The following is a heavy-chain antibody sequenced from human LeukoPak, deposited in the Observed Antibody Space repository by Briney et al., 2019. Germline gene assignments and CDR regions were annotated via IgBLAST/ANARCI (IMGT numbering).Heavy chain of an antibody. J-gene: IGHJ4*02. V-gene: IGHV4-39*01. CDR3: AGYSAGWSSGGGY. D-gene: IGHD6-19*01. Sequence: SETLSLTCTVSGGSISSLTYYWGWFRQPPGMGLVWVASVYYSGTTYYSPSLKSRVAISVNRSNNQFSLRLNSVTAADTAVYFCAGYSAGWSSGGGYWGQGTLVTVSS. CDR2: VYYSGTT. CDR1: GGSISSLTYY.